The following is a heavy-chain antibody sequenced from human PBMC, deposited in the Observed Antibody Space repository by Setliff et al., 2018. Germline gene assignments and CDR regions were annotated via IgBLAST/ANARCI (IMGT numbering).Heavy chain of an antibody. D-gene: IGHD4-4*01. J-gene: IGHJ4*02. V-gene: IGHV1-69*10. CDR1: GYTFTSYA. CDR3: AREMTTDKNHYLDF. CDR2: LLPMFGIA. Sequence: ASVKVSCKASGYTFTSYAISWVRQAPGQGLEWMGGLLPMFGIANYAQRFQGRVTITADKSTNTAYMELSSLRSEDTAVYYCAREMTTDKNHYLDFWGQGTLVTVSS.